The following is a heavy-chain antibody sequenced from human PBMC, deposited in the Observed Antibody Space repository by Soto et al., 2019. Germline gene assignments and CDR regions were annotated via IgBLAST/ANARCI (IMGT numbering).Heavy chain of an antibody. J-gene: IGHJ3*02. CDR1: GFTFSSYS. CDR2: ISSSSSTI. Sequence: PGGSLRLSCAPSGFTFSSYSMNWVRQAPGKGLEWVSYISSSSSTIYYADSVKGRFTISRDNAKNSLYLQMNSLRAEDTAVYYCARDADFWSGFDIWGQGTTVTVSS. V-gene: IGHV3-48*01. D-gene: IGHD3-3*01. CDR3: ARDADFWSGFDI.